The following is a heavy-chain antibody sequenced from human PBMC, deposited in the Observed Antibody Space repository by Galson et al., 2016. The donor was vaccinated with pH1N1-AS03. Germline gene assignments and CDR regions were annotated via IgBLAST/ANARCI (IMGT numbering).Heavy chain of an antibody. CDR2: SWKDGRNE. CDR3: AKGSGD. V-gene: IGHV3-33*06. J-gene: IGHJ4*02. CDR1: GFSFSNYL. D-gene: IGHD1-1*01. Sequence: SLRLSCAASGFSFSNYLMHWVRQAPGKGLEWVAVSWKDGRNEDYADSVKGRFTISRDNSKNTLFLQMNSLRADDMAVYYCAKGSGDWGPGTLVTVSS.